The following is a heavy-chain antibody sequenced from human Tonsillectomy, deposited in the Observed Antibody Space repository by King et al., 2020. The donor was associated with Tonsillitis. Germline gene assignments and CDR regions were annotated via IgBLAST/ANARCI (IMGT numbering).Heavy chain of an antibody. CDR2: ISYDGSNK. D-gene: IGHD1-26*01. Sequence: VQLVESGGGVVQPGRSLRLSCAASGFTFSSYAMHWVRQAPGKGLEWVAVISYDGSNKYYADSVKGRFTISRDNSKNTLYLQRNSLRAEDTAVYYCARDQRSYWLNYYYYGMDVWGQGTTVTVSS. CDR1: GFTFSSYA. V-gene: IGHV3-30-3*01. CDR3: ARDQRSYWLNYYYYGMDV. J-gene: IGHJ6*02.